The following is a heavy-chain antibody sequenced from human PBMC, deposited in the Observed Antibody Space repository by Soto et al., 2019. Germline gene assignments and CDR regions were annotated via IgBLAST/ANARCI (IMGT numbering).Heavy chain of an antibody. D-gene: IGHD2-15*01. CDR3: ARDRFSSPWSNAFDI. Sequence: QVQLVESGGGVVQPGRSLRLSCAASGFTFSNYGMHWVRQAPGKGLEWVAVIWYDGSNKYYAYSVKGRFTISRDNSKNTLYLQMNSLRAEDTAVYYCARDRFSSPWSNAFDIWGQGTMVTVSS. V-gene: IGHV3-33*01. CDR2: IWYDGSNK. CDR1: GFTFSNYG. J-gene: IGHJ3*02.